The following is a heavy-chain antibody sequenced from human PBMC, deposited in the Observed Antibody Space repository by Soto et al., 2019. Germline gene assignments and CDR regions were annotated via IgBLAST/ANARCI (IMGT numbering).Heavy chain of an antibody. J-gene: IGHJ4*02. D-gene: IGHD7-27*01. CDR3: ARVTGDWGLFDY. Sequence: EVQLVESGGGLVQPGGSLRLSCAASGFTFSNYWMHWVRQAPGKGLVWVSRINTDGSRTSYADSVKGRFTISRDNAKNTLYLQMNSLRAEDTAVYYCARVTGDWGLFDYWGQGTLVTVSS. CDR2: INTDGSRT. CDR1: GFTFSNYW. V-gene: IGHV3-74*01.